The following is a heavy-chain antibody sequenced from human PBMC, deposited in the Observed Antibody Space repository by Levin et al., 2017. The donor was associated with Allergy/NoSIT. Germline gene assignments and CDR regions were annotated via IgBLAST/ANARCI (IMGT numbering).Heavy chain of an antibody. CDR1: GYSFTSYW. J-gene: IGHJ4*02. CDR2: IYPGDSDT. Sequence: VASVKVSCKGSGYSFTSYWIGWVRQMPGKGLEWMGIIYPGDSDTRYSPSFQGQVTISADKSISTAYLQWSSLKASDTAMYYCARHYDGDGYNTLDYWGQGTLVTVSS. D-gene: IGHD5-24*01. V-gene: IGHV5-51*01. CDR3: ARHYDGDGYNTLDY.